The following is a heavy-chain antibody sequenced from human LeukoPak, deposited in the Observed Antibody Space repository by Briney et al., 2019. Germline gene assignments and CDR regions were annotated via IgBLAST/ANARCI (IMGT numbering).Heavy chain of an antibody. CDR3: ARTIVVVTAPIDY. CDR1: GFTFSSYG. D-gene: IGHD2-21*02. J-gene: IGHJ4*02. CDR2: IWYDGSNK. Sequence: GGSLRLSCAASGFTFSSYGMHWVRQAPGKGLEWVAVIWYDGSNKYYADSVKGRFTISRDNSKNTLYLQMNSLRAEDTAVYYCARTIVVVTAPIDYWGQGTLVTVSS. V-gene: IGHV3-33*01.